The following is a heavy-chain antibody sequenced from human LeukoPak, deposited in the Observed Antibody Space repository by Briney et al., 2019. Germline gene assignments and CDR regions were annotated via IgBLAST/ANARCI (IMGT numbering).Heavy chain of an antibody. J-gene: IGHJ4*02. CDR1: GYTFTSYA. D-gene: IGHD1-7*01. V-gene: IGHV1-2*02. CDR2: INPNSGGT. CDR3: ARGSKELIIALGY. Sequence: GASVKVSCKASGYTFTSYAMNWVRQAPGQGLEWMGWINPNSGGTNYAQKFQGRVTMTRDTSISTAYMELSRLRSDDTAVYYCARGSKELIIALGYWGQGTLVTVSS.